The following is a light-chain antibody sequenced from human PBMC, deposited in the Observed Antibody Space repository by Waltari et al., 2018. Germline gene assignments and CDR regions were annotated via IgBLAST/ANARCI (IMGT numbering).Light chain of an antibody. V-gene: IGLV2-14*01. CDR3: SSYTSSSVV. CDR2: DVS. CDR1: ISDVGGYNY. Sequence: QSALTQHASVSGSPGQSITISCTATISDVGGYNYVSWYQQHPGKAPKLMIYDVSNRPSGVSNRFSGSKSGNTASLTISGLQAEDEADYYCSSYTSSSVVFGGGTKLTVL. J-gene: IGLJ2*01.